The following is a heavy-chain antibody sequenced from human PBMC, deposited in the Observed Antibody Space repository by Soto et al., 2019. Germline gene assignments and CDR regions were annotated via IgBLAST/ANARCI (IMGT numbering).Heavy chain of an antibody. D-gene: IGHD3-10*01. CDR2: TYYRSKWFT. Sequence: TVSPTPDLSGAPLSSNSAERLCIRPSPSRGREWLGRTYYRSKWFTAHAISVKRRIAINPDTSKKHFSLQLTPVTPADAAVYYCARTLRGHGVKCIDLWGQGTLVTVSS. V-gene: IGHV6-1*01. J-gene: IGHJ5*02. CDR1: GAPLSSNSAE. CDR3: ARTLRGHGVKCIDL.